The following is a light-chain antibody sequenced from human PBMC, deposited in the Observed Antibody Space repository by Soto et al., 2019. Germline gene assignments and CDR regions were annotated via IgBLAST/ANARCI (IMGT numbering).Light chain of an antibody. CDR1: SSDVGDYNY. CDR3: SSYTSSSTPV. CDR2: GVS. V-gene: IGLV2-14*01. J-gene: IGLJ2*01. Sequence: QSALTQPASVSGSPGQSITISCTGTSSDVGDYNYVSWYQQHPGKAPKLIIYGVSNRPSGISNRFSGSKSGNTASLTISGLQAEDEADYYCSSYTSSSTPVFGGGTKLTVL.